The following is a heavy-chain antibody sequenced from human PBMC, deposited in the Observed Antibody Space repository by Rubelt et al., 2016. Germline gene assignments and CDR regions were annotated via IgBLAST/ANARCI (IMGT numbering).Heavy chain of an antibody. J-gene: IGHJ4*02. CDR3: AKDFLPRPTAPVFDY. Sequence: EVQLVESGGGLVQPGGSLRLSCAASGFTVSSNYMSWVRQAPGKGLEWVSVIYSGGSTYYADSVKGRFTISRDNSKNTRYLQMNSLRAEDTAVYYCAKDFLPRPTAPVFDYWGQGTLVTVSS. V-gene: IGHV3-66*02. CDR2: IYSGGST. D-gene: IGHD2/OR15-2a*01. CDR1: GFTVSSNY.